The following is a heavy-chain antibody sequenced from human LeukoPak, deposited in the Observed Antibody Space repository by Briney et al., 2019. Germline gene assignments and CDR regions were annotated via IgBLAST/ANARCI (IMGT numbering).Heavy chain of an antibody. J-gene: IGHJ4*02. CDR3: ARRLTYSSSWSPRFDY. CDR1: GFTFDDYA. Sequence: GGSLRLSCAASGFTFDDYAVHWVRQAPGKGLEWVSLISGDGGSTYYADSVKGRFTISRDNSKNSLYLQMNSLRTEDTALYYCARRLTYSSSWSPRFDYWGQGTLVTVSS. V-gene: IGHV3-43*02. CDR2: ISGDGGST. D-gene: IGHD6-13*01.